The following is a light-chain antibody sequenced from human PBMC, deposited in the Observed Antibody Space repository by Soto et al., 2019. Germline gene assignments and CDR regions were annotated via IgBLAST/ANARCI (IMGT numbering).Light chain of an antibody. Sequence: DIQMTQSPSSLSASVGDRVTITCRASQSIRHDLGWYQQKSGKAPRRLIYAASTLQTGVPSRFSGSGSGREFTLTISGLQPEDFATYYCLHQNSYLALSFGGGTKVE. CDR2: AAS. CDR1: QSIRHD. J-gene: IGKJ4*01. CDR3: LHQNSYLALS. V-gene: IGKV1-17*01.